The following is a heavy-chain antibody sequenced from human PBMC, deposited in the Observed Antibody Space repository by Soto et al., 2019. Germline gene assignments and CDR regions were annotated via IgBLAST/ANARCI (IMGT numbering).Heavy chain of an antibody. CDR3: ARGLDY. CDR2: ISYDGSNK. V-gene: IGHV3-30-3*01. Sequence: QVQLVESGGGVVQPGRSLRLSCAASGFTFSSYAMHWVRQAPGKGLEWVAVISYDGSNKYYADSVKGRFTISRDNSKNTLYLQMNSLGAEDTAVYYCARGLDYWGQGTLVTVSS. CDR1: GFTFSSYA. J-gene: IGHJ4*02.